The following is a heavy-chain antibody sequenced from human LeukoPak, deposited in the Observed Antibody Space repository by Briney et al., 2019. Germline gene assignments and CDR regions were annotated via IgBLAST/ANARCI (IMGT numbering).Heavy chain of an antibody. J-gene: IGHJ4*02. CDR1: GFIFSNYS. CDR2: IRYDGSNK. CDR3: AKAFRIAARGPTDY. D-gene: IGHD6-6*01. Sequence: PGGSLRLSCAASGFIFSNYSMNWVRQAPGKGLEWVAFIRYDGSNKYYADSVKGRFTISRDNSKNTLYLQMNSLRAEDTAVYYCAKAFRIAARGPTDYWGQGTLVTVSS. V-gene: IGHV3-30*02.